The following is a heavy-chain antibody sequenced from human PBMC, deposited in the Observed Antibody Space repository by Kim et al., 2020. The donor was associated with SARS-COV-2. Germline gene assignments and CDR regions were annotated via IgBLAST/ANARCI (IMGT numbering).Heavy chain of an antibody. V-gene: IGHV1-18*01. Sequence: SYAQKLQGRVTMTTDTSTSTAYMELRSLRSDDTAVYYCARDPYGSGSSDYWGQGTLVTVSS. CDR3: ARDPYGSGSSDY. D-gene: IGHD3-10*01. J-gene: IGHJ4*02.